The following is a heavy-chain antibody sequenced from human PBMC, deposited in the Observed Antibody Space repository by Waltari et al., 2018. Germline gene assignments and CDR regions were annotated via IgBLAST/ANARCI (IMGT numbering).Heavy chain of an antibody. Sequence: EVQLVQSGAEVKKPGESLKISCKGSGYSFTSYWIGWVRQMPGKGLEWMGIIYPGDSDTRYSPSFQCQVTISADKSISTAYLQWSSLKASDTAMYYCARQGFDCSGGSCHFDYWGQGTLVTVSS. D-gene: IGHD2-15*01. V-gene: IGHV5-51*01. CDR3: ARQGFDCSGGSCHFDY. CDR1: GYSFTSYW. CDR2: IYPGDSDT. J-gene: IGHJ4*02.